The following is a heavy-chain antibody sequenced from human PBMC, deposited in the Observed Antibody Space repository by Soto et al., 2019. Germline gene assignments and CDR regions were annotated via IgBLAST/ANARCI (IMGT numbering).Heavy chain of an antibody. CDR2: INSDGSST. D-gene: IGHD5-18*01. V-gene: IGHV3-74*01. J-gene: IGHJ3*02. CDR3: ARPAMVRVGAFDI. CDR1: GFTFSSYW. Sequence: EVQLVESGGGLVQPGGSLRLSCAASGFTFSSYWMHWVRQAPGKGLVWVSRINSDGSSTSYADSVKGRFTISRDNAKNTRYLQRNRLRAEDTAVYYCARPAMVRVGAFDIWGQGTMVTVSS.